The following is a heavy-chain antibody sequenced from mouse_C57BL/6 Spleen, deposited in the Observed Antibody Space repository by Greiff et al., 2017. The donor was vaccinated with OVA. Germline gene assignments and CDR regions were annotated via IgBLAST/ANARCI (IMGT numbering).Heavy chain of an antibody. CDR2: ISDGGSYT. J-gene: IGHJ3*01. CDR1: GFTFSSYA. CDR3: ARDDYDEGAWFAY. V-gene: IGHV5-4*01. D-gene: IGHD2-4*01. Sequence: DVHLVESGGGLVKPGGSLKLSCAASGFTFSSYAMSWVRQTPEKRLEWVATISDGGSYTYYPDNVKGRFTISRDNAKNNLYLQMSHLKSEDTAMYYCARDDYDEGAWFAYWGQGTLVTVSA.